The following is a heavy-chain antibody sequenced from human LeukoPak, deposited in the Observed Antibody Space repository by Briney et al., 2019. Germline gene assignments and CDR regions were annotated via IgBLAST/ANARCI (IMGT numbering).Heavy chain of an antibody. J-gene: IGHJ4*02. CDR2: INPSTGAT. D-gene: IGHD2-15*01. Sequence: ASVKVSCKASGYTFTGYFIYWVRQAPGQGLEWMGRINPSTGATDYAQKFQGRVTVTRDTSISTAYMDLTRLTSDDTAVYYCAGGLKYCIGGSCYSRNFDYWGQGTLVTVSS. CDR3: AGGLKYCIGGSCYSRNFDY. CDR1: GYTFTGYF. V-gene: IGHV1-2*06.